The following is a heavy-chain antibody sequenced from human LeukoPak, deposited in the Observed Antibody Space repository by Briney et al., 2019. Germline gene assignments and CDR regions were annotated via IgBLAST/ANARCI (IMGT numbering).Heavy chain of an antibody. J-gene: IGHJ6*03. CDR2: IIPIFGTA. CDR1: GGTFSSYA. Sequence: SVKVSCKASGGTFSSYAISWVRQAPGQGLEWMGGIIPIFGTANYAQKFQGRVTITADESTSTAYMEPSSLRSEDTAVYYCARVGYYGSGNTYYMDVWGKGTTVTVSS. V-gene: IGHV1-69*13. D-gene: IGHD3-10*01. CDR3: ARVGYYGSGNTYYMDV.